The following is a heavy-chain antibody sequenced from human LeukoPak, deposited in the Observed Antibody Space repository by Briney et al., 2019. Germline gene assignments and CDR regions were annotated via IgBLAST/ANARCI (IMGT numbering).Heavy chain of an antibody. CDR1: GFTFSSYA. V-gene: IGHV3-9*03. J-gene: IGHJ4*02. D-gene: IGHD5-24*01. CDR3: AKEASQDEYYFDY. Sequence: GGSLRLSCAASGFTFSSYAMHWVRQAPGKGLEWVSGISWNSGSIGYADSVKGRFTISRDNAKNSLYLQMNSLRAEDMALYYCAKEASQDEYYFDYWGQGTLVTVSS. CDR2: ISWNSGSI.